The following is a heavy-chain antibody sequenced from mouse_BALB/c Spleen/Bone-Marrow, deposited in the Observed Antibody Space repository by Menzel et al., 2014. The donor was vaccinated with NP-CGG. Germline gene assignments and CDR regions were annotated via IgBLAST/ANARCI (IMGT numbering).Heavy chain of an antibody. D-gene: IGHD2-2*01. Sequence: EVNVVESGGGLVQPGGSRKLSCAASGFTSSSFGMHWVRQAPEKGLEWVAYISSGSSTIYYADTVKGRFTISRDNPKNTLFLQMTSLRSEDTAMYYCARYGYYDAMDYWGQGTSVTVSS. CDR3: ARYGYYDAMDY. J-gene: IGHJ4*01. CDR1: GFTSSSFG. V-gene: IGHV5-17*02. CDR2: ISSGSSTI.